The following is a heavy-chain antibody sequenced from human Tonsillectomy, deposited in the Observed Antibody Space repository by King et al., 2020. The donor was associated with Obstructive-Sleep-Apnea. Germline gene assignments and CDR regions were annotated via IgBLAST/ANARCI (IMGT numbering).Heavy chain of an antibody. V-gene: IGHV3-30*02. CDR3: AKDQDGSSYLFDY. Sequence: VQLVESGGGVVQPGRSLRLSCAASGFTFSNYGMHGVRQAPGKGLEWVALIRYDGSNKDYADSVKGRFTISRDNSKNTLYLQMNSLRAEDTAVYYCAKDQDGSSYLFDYWGQGTLVTVSS. D-gene: IGHD6-6*01. CDR1: GFTFSNYG. CDR2: IRYDGSNK. J-gene: IGHJ4*02.